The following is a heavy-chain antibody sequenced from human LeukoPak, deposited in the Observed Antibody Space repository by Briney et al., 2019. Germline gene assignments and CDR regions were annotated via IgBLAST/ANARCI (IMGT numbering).Heavy chain of an antibody. V-gene: IGHV4-39*07. J-gene: IGHJ3*01. D-gene: IGHD3-22*01. CDR2: IYYSGST. CDR3: ARAARYYYDTIGAFDV. Sequence: PSETLSLTCTVSGGSISSSSYYWGWIRQPPGKGLEWIGSIYYSGSTYYNPSLKSRVTISVDTSKNQFSLKLSSVTAADTAVYYCARAARYYYDTIGAFDVWGQGTMVTVSS. CDR1: GGSISSSSYY.